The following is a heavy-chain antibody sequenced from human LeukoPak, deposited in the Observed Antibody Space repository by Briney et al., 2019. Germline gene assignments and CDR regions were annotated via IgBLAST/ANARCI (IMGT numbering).Heavy chain of an antibody. CDR3: ARAMSTFGGVRNYFDS. J-gene: IGHJ4*02. CDR1: GFTFSGHN. D-gene: IGHD3-16*01. Sequence: GGSLRLSCAASGFTFSGHNMNWVRQAPGKGLEWISFISISSGTIYYADSVNGRFRISRDNAKSSLDLEMNSLRAEDTAVYYCARAMSTFGGVRNYFDSWGQGTLVTVSS. V-gene: IGHV3-48*04. CDR2: ISISSGTI.